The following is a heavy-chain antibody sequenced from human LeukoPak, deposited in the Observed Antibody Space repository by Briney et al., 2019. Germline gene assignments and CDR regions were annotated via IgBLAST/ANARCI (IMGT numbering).Heavy chain of an antibody. V-gene: IGHV3-23*01. D-gene: IGHD3-10*01. CDR3: AKKVLWFGGPDYFDY. Sequence: GGSLRLSCAASGFTFSSYAMSWVRQAPGKGPEWVSAISGSGGSTYYADSVKGRFTISRDNSKNTLYLQMNSLRAEDTAVYYCAKKVLWFGGPDYFDYWGQGTLVTVSS. CDR2: ISGSGGST. CDR1: GFTFSSYA. J-gene: IGHJ4*02.